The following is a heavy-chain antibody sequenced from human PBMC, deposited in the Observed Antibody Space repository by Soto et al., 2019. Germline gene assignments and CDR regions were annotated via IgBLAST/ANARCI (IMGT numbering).Heavy chain of an antibody. Sequence: QVQLVQSGAEVKKPGSSVKVSCKASGGTFSSDPISWVRQAPGQRLEWMGGIIQIFGTAKYAQNFQGRVTITADEGTSTAYMELSSLRSADTAVYYCAREGYSYRSSYYYVDHWGQGTLVTVSS. V-gene: IGHV1-69*12. CDR1: GGTFSSDP. D-gene: IGHD6-13*01. J-gene: IGHJ4*02. CDR3: AREGYSYRSSYYYVDH. CDR2: IIQIFGTA.